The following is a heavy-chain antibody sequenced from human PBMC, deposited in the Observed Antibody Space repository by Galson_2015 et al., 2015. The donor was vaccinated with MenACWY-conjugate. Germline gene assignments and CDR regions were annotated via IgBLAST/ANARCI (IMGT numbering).Heavy chain of an antibody. J-gene: IGHJ4*02. D-gene: IGHD6-13*01. Sequence: PALVQPTQTLTLTCTFSGFSVSTPGVGVGWIRQPPGKALEWLALIYWDDDKRYSPSLRSRLSITKDTFKNQVVLTMTNVDSVDTATYFCGHRSTTIESAGNYFDYWGQGTLVTVSS. CDR1: GFSVSTPGVG. CDR2: IYWDDDK. CDR3: GHRSTTIESAGNYFDY. V-gene: IGHV2-5*02.